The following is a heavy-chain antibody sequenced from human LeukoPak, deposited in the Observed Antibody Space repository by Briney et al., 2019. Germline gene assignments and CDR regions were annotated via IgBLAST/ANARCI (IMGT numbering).Heavy chain of an antibody. D-gene: IGHD6-19*01. CDR3: ARRVAVAGRDFGMDV. CDR1: GYSFTMYW. V-gene: IGHV5-51*01. J-gene: IGHJ6*02. Sequence: GESLKISCKGSGYSFTMYWIGWVRQMPGKGLEWMGIIYPGDSDTRYSPSFQGQVTISADKSISTAYLQWSSLKASDTAIYYCARRVAVAGRDFGMDVWGQGTTVTVSS. CDR2: IYPGDSDT.